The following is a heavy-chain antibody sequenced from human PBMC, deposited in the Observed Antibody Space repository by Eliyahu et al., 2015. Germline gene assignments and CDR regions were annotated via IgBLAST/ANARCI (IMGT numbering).Heavy chain of an antibody. CDR2: IYYSGST. CDR3: ARSPLGIAAARRYFDL. CDR1: GXXVXSGXYY. J-gene: IGHJ2*01. Sequence: QVQLQESGPGLVKPSETLSLTCTVSGXXVXSGXYYWSWIRQPPGKGLEWXGYIYYSGSTNYNPSLKSRVTISVDTSKNQFSLKLSSVTAADTAVYYCARSPLGIAAARRYFDLWGRGTLVTVSS. D-gene: IGHD6-13*01. V-gene: IGHV4-61*01.